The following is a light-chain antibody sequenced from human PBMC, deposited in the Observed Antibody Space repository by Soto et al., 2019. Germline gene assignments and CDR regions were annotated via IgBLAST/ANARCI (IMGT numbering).Light chain of an antibody. CDR3: QHFDDLPLT. J-gene: IGKJ4*01. V-gene: IGKV1-33*01. CDR1: QDIDNY. CDR2: DAS. Sequence: DILMTQSPSSLSASVGDRVTITCQASQDIDNYLNWYQERPGKAPKLLIYDASNLATGVPSRFSGSGSGTDFTFTITSLQPDDFATYYCQHFDDLPLTIGGGTKVGMK.